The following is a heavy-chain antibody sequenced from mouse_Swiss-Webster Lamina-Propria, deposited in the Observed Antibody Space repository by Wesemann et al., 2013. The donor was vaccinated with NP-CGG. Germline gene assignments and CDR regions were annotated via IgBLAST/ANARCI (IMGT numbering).Heavy chain of an antibody. CDR3: ARLGLGRGYYAMDY. V-gene: IGHV9-2-1*01. CDR2: INTETGEP. J-gene: IGHJ4*01. Sequence: LVQSGPELKKPGETVKISCKASGYTFTDYSMHWVKQAPGKGLKWMGWINTETGEPTYADDFKGRFAFSLETSASTAYLQINNLKNEDTATYFCARLGLGRGYYAMDYWGQGTSVTVSS. D-gene: IGHD4-1*01. CDR1: GYTFTDYS.